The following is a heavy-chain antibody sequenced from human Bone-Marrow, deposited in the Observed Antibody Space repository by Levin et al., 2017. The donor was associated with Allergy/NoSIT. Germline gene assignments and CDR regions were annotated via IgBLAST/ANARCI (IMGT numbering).Heavy chain of an antibody. D-gene: IGHD1-1*01. CDR3: ARDLGIMEGFFDL. CDR2: VFHSGNT. J-gene: IGHJ2*01. CDR1: DGSFNDYY. Sequence: SQTLSLTCNVSDGSFNDYYWGWLRQPPEKGLEWIGSVFHSGNTNSNPSLKSRVTISVDTSKNQFSLKLTSVTAADTAVYYCARDLGIMEGFFDLWGRGTLVTVSS. V-gene: IGHV4-59*01.